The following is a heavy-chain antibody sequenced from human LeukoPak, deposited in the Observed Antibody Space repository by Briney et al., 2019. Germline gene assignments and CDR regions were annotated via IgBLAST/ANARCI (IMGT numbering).Heavy chain of an antibody. D-gene: IGHD5-24*01. J-gene: IGHJ4*02. CDR1: GFTFDDYA. V-gene: IGHV3-9*01. CDR3: ARGGRRWLQFPFDY. Sequence: PGRSLRLSCAASGFTFDDYAMHWVRQAPGKGLEWVSGISWNSGSIGYADSVKGRFTISRDNAKNSLYLQMNSLRAEDTAVYYCARGGRRWLQFPFDYWGQGTLVTVSS. CDR2: ISWNSGSI.